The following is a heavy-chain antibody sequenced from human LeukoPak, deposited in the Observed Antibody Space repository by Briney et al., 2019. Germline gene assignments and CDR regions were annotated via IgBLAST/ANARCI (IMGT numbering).Heavy chain of an antibody. CDR2: ISYDGSNK. Sequence: GGSLRLSCAASGFTFSSYAMHWVRQAPGKGLEWVAVISYDGSNKYYADSVKGRFTISRDNSKNTLYLQMNSLRAEDTAVYYCARAGITMVRGVIITSYGMDVWGQGTTVTVSS. J-gene: IGHJ6*02. D-gene: IGHD3-10*01. CDR3: ARAGITMVRGVIITSYGMDV. CDR1: GFTFSSYA. V-gene: IGHV3-30-3*01.